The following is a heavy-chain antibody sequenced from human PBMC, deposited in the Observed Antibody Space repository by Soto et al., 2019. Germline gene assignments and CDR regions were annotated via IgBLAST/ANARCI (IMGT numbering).Heavy chain of an antibody. J-gene: IGHJ3*01. Sequence: QVQLVQSGAEVKEPGASVKLSCKTSGYTFTTYYIHWVRQAPGQGLEWMAIINPRDGDTGYTQKFPGRVAVTRDMSTSTVYMDLSSLESEDTAFYYCALNAFDFGGQGTIVVVSS. CDR2: INPRDGDT. V-gene: IGHV1-46*01. CDR1: GYTFTTYY. CDR3: ALNAFDF.